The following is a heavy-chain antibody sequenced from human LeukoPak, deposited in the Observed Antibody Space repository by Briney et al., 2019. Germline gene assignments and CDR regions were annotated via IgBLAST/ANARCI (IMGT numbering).Heavy chain of an antibody. D-gene: IGHD1-26*01. CDR2: IHSNGYT. J-gene: IGHJ5*02. V-gene: IGHV4-30-4*01. Sequence: SQTLSLTCTVSGGSISSGDYYWSWIRQPPGKGLEWIGYIHSNGYTNYNPSLKSRVTISVDTSKNQFSLKVTSVTAADTAMYYCTKREGPMSGSYDYFDPWGQGTLVTVS. CDR3: TKREGPMSGSYDYFDP. CDR1: GGSISSGDYY.